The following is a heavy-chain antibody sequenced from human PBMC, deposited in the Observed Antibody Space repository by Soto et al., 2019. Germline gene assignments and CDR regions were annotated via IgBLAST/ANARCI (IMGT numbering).Heavy chain of an antibody. Sequence: SETLSLTCTVSGGSISSYYWSWIRQPPGKGLEWIGYIYYSGSTNYNPSLKSRVTISVDTSKNQFSLKLSSVTAADTAVYYCARVLPSDIYDFWSGYYFDYWGQGTLVTVSS. CDR1: GGSISSYY. CDR2: IYYSGST. V-gene: IGHV4-59*01. D-gene: IGHD3-3*01. CDR3: ARVLPSDIYDFWSGYYFDY. J-gene: IGHJ4*02.